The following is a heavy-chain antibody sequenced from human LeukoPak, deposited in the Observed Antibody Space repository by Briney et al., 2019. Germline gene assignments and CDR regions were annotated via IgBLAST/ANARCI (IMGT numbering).Heavy chain of an antibody. V-gene: IGHV4-39*07. J-gene: IGHJ5*02. Sequence: SETLSLTCTVSGGSISSSSYYWGWIRQPPGKGLEWIGSIYYSGSTYYNPSLKSRVTISVDTSKNQFSLKLSSVTAADTAVYYCARDPTLFYCGGDCSWFAPWGQETLVTVSS. CDR2: IYYSGST. CDR1: GGSISSSSYY. D-gene: IGHD2-21*02. CDR3: ARDPTLFYCGGDCSWFAP.